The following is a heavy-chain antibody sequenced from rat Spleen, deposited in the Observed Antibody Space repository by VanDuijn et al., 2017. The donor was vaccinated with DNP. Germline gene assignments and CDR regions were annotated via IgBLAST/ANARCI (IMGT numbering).Heavy chain of an antibody. D-gene: IGHD3-1*01. CDR3: ARWSTFFDY. V-gene: IGHV3-1*01. Sequence: EVQLQESGPGLVKPSQSLSLTCSVTGFSITSHYWGWIRKFPGNKMGYIGNISYSGGTHYNPSLKSRISSTRDTSKNQFFLQLNSVTTEDTATYDCARWSTFFDYWGQGVMVTVSS. CDR1: GFSITSHY. CDR2: ISYSGGT. J-gene: IGHJ2*01.